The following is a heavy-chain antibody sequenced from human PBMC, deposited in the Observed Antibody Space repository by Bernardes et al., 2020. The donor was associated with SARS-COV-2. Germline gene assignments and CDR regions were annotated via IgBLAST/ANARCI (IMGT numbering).Heavy chain of an antibody. D-gene: IGHD3-10*01. CDR1: GGSISSSSYY. J-gene: IGHJ6*02. CDR2: IYYSGST. CDR3: ARQFPGIGMDV. V-gene: IGHV4-39*01. Sequence: SETLSLTCTVSGGSISSSSYYWGWIRQPPGKGLEWIGSIYYSGSTYYNPSLKSRVTISVDTSKNQFSLKLSSVTAADTAVYYCARQFPGIGMDVWGQGTTVTVSS.